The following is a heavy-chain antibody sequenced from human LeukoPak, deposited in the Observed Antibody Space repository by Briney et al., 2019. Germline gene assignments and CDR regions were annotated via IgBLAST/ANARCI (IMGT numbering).Heavy chain of an antibody. Sequence: PSETLSLTCTVSGGSISSYYWSWIRQPAGKGLEWIGRIYTSGSINYNPSLKSRVTMSVDTSKNQFSLKLSSVTAADTAVYYCARDEYYYDSSGYRLFDYWGQGTLVTVSS. CDR2: IYTSGSI. D-gene: IGHD3-22*01. CDR1: GGSISSYY. J-gene: IGHJ4*02. V-gene: IGHV4-4*07. CDR3: ARDEYYYDSSGYRLFDY.